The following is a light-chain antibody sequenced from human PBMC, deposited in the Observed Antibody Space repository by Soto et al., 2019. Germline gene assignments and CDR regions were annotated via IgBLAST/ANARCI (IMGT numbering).Light chain of an antibody. CDR1: ESVSSN. V-gene: IGKV3-15*01. Sequence: EIVMTQSPATLSVSPGERVTLSCRASESVSSNYLAWYQQKPGQAPRLLIYAASTRATGIPARFSGSGSGIEFTLTISGLQSEDSAVYYCQQYNEWPPWTFGQGTKVEVK. J-gene: IGKJ1*01. CDR2: AAS. CDR3: QQYNEWPPWT.